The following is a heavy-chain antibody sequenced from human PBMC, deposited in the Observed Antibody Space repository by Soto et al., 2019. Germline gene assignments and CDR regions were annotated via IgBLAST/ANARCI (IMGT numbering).Heavy chain of an antibody. D-gene: IGHD7-27*01. CDR1: GDSISNLDYF. CDR3: ARGRYCLTGRCFPNWFDS. Sequence: PSETLSLTCSVSGDSISNLDYFWAWIRQPPGQALEYIGYIYKSATTYYNPSFESRVAISFDTSKSQFSLNVTSVTAADTAVYFCARGRYCLTGRCFPNWFDSWGQGALVT. V-gene: IGHV4-30-4*01. J-gene: IGHJ5*01. CDR2: IYKSATT.